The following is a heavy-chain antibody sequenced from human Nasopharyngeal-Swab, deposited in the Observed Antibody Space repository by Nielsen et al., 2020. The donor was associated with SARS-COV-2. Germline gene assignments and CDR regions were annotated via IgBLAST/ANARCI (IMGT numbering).Heavy chain of an antibody. V-gene: IGHV3-48*03. J-gene: IGHJ4*02. D-gene: IGHD3-3*01. CDR3: ARDKPGITIFGVVIGPFDY. Sequence: GGSLRLSCAASGFTFSSYEMNWVRQAPGKGLEWVSYISSSGSTIYYADSVKGRFTISRDNAKNSLYLQMNSLRAEDTAVYYRARDKPGITIFGVVIGPFDYWGQGTLVTVSS. CDR2: ISSSGSTI. CDR1: GFTFSSYE.